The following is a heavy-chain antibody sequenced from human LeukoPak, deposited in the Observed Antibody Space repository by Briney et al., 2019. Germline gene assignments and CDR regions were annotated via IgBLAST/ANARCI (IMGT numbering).Heavy chain of an antibody. CDR3: ARGGGSEVSYYFDY. V-gene: IGHV1-69*13. D-gene: IGHD6-19*01. Sequence: GASVKVSYKASRGTFSSYAISWVRQAPGQGLEWMGGIIPIFGTANYAQKFQGRVTITADESTSTAYMELSSLRSEDTAVYYCARGGGSEVSYYFDYWGQGTLVTVSS. J-gene: IGHJ4*02. CDR2: IIPIFGTA. CDR1: RGTFSSYA.